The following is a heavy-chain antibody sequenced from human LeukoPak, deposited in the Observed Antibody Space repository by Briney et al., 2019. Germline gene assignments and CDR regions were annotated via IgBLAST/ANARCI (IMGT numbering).Heavy chain of an antibody. CDR2: IRSKADGGAP. V-gene: IGHV3-15*07. Sequence: PGGSLRLSCAASGFSFSDAWMNWVRQAPRKGLEWVGHIRSKADGGAPDYIAPVKGRFTISRDDSKNTLYLQMNSLKTEDTAVYYCTTTPTKYYDFWSAYNDYWGQGTLVTVSS. CDR1: GFSFSDAW. J-gene: IGHJ4*02. CDR3: TTTPTKYYDFWSAYNDY. D-gene: IGHD3-3*01.